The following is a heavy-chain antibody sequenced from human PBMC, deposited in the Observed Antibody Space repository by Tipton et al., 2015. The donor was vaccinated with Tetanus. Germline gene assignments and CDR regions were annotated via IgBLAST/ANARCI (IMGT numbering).Heavy chain of an antibody. D-gene: IGHD5-18*01. CDR2: IWFDGSKT. Sequence: SLRLSCAASGFTLRRYGMHWVRQAPGKGLEWAAIIWFDGSKTYYADSVKGRFIVSRDNTKSMLYLQMNTLRAEDTAVYYCARGANNYGYYLDYRGQGTLVTVS. J-gene: IGHJ4*02. CDR1: GFTLRRYG. CDR3: ARGANNYGYYLDY. V-gene: IGHV3-33*01.